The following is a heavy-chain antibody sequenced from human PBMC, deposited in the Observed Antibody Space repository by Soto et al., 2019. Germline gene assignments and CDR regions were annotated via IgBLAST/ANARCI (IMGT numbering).Heavy chain of an antibody. J-gene: IGHJ5*02. CDR2: ISYHGVNK. CDR3: GKYSDYGDHRDWFDP. V-gene: IGHV3-30*18. CDR1: GFSFSSYG. D-gene: IGHD4-17*01. Sequence: QVQLVESGGGVVYPGRSLRLSCTASGFSFSSYGVHWVRQAPGKGLEWVAVISYHGVNKYYADSVNGRFTISRDNSKNMVFLQMNSLRVEDTAVYYCGKYSDYGDHRDWFDPWGQGTLFTVSS.